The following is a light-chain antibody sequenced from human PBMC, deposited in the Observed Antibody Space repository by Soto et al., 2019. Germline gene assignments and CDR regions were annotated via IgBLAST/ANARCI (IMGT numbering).Light chain of an antibody. V-gene: IGKV1-39*01. CDR2: GAS. CDR3: QQTFSVPIP. J-gene: IGKJ2*01. Sequence: DIQMTQSPSSLSASVGDRVTVTCRASETVNGYLNWYQQRPGKAHELLIYGASSWQTGVPSRFSGSGSVTDYTLTINSLQPEDFASYFCQQTFSVPIPFGQGTNLEI. CDR1: ETVNGY.